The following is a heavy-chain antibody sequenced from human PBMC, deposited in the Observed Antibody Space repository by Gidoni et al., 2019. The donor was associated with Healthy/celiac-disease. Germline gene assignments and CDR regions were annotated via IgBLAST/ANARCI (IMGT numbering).Heavy chain of an antibody. CDR3: ARGQQQLVLYYYYYYGMDV. D-gene: IGHD6-13*01. Sequence: QVQLQQWGAGLLKPSEPLSLTCAVSVGSFSVYSWSWTRQPPGKGLEWIGEINHSGSTNYNPSLKSRVTISVDTSKNQFSLKLSSVTAADTAVYYCARGQQQLVLYYYYYYGMDVWGQGTTVTVSS. CDR2: INHSGST. J-gene: IGHJ6*02. V-gene: IGHV4-34*01. CDR1: VGSFSVYS.